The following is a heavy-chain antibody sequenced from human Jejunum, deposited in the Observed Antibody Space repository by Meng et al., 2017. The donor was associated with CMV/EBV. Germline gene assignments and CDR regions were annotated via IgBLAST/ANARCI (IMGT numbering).Heavy chain of an antibody. Sequence: IGSFYWTWIRQTPEKGLEWIGYISSRGTTHYNPSLKSRLTMSVDASQNQFSLNLRSVTAADTAVYHCARGRVYYYGWNPPYAMDVWGRGTTGTVSS. CDR2: ISSRGTT. D-gene: IGHD3-10*01. CDR3: ARGRVYYYGWNPPYAMDV. J-gene: IGHJ6*02. V-gene: IGHV4-59*01. CDR1: IGSFY.